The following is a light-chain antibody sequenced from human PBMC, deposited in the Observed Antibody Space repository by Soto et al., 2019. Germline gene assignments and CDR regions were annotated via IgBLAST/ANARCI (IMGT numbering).Light chain of an antibody. CDR1: QSLTNSF. CDR3: QQYGTSEII. Sequence: EFVLTQSPGTLSLSPGERATLXXXXSQSLTNSFIAWYQQRPGQAPRLLIYDTSSRASGIPDRFSGSGSGTDFTLTISRLETEDFAVFYCQQYGTSEIIFGQGTRLEIK. V-gene: IGKV3-20*01. J-gene: IGKJ5*01. CDR2: DTS.